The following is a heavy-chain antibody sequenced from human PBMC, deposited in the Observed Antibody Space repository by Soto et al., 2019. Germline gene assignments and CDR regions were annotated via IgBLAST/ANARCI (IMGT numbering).Heavy chain of an antibody. CDR1: GFTFSSYW. CDR3: ARTPQRITIFGVVKGEDWFDP. Sequence: EVQLVESGGGLVQPGGSLRLSCAASGFTFSSYWMSWVRQAPGKGLEWVANIKQDGREKYYVDSVKGRFTISRDNAKNSLYLQMNSLRDEDTAVYYCARTPQRITIFGVVKGEDWFDPWGQGTLVTVSS. D-gene: IGHD3-3*01. V-gene: IGHV3-7*05. J-gene: IGHJ5*02. CDR2: IKQDGREK.